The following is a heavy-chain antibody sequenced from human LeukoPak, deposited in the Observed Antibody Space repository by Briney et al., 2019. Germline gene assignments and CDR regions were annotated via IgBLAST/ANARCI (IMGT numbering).Heavy chain of an antibody. Sequence: ASVKVSCKASGSTFTSYGISWVRQAPGQGLEGMGWISAYNGNTNYAQKLQGRVTMTTDTSTSTAYMELRSLRSDDTAVYYCTRESTGMATTPSDYWGQGTLVTVSS. CDR1: GSTFTSYG. D-gene: IGHD5-24*01. J-gene: IGHJ4*02. CDR2: ISAYNGNT. CDR3: TRESTGMATTPSDY. V-gene: IGHV1-18*01.